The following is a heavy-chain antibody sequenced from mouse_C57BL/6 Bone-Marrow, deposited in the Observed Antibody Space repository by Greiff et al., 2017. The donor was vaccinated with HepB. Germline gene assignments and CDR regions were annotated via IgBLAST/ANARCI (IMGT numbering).Heavy chain of an antibody. CDR3: AIWVPYAMDY. J-gene: IGHJ4*01. CDR2: IYPGGGYT. V-gene: IGHV1-63*01. D-gene: IGHD1-1*02. CDR1: GYTFTNYW. Sequence: QVQLQQSGAELVRPGTSVKMSCKASGYTFTNYWIGWAKQRPGHGLEWIGDIYPGGGYTNYNEKFKGKATLTADKSSSTAYMQFSSLTSEDSAIYYCAIWVPYAMDYWGQGTSVTVSS.